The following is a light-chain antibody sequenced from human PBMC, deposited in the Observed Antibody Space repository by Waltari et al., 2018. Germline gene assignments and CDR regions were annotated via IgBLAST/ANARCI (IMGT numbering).Light chain of an antibody. CDR2: STN. CDR1: SGSVSTGFY. J-gene: IGLJ2*01. CDR3: VVYTTTTVV. V-gene: IGLV8-61*01. Sequence: QTVVTQEPSFSVSPGGTVTPTCDFKSGSVSTGFYFSWYQRTPGQAPRTLIDSTNPRSSGVPNRFSCSILWNKAALTITGAQADDESHYYCVVYTTTTVVFGGGTKLTVL.